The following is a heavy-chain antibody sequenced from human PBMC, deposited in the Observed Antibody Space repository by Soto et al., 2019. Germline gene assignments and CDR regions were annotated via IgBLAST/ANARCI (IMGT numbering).Heavy chain of an antibody. CDR1: GFKFDDYG. V-gene: IGHV3-9*01. CDR3: AKDRGSGWYEFYY. Sequence: DVQLVESGGGLVQPGRSLRLSCAASGFKFDDYGMHWVRQVPGKGLEWVSGVTWNSGDVGYADSVKGRFTISKDNAKNSLYLQMDSLRTEDTALYYCAKDRGSGWYEFYYWGQGRLVAVSA. J-gene: IGHJ4*02. CDR2: VTWNSGDV. D-gene: IGHD6-19*01.